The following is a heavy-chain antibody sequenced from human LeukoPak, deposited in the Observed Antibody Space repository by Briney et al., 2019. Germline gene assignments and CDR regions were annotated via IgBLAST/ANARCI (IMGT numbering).Heavy chain of an antibody. D-gene: IGHD2-2*01. CDR2: IIPIFGTA. J-gene: IGHJ5*02. V-gene: IGHV1-69*05. Sequence: SVKLSCKASGATFSSYAISWVRQTPGQGLEWMGGIIPIFGTANYAQKFQGRVTITTDESTSTAYIELSSLRPEDTAVYYCARGSPAVNMPFGPWGQGTLVTVSS. CDR3: ARGSPAVNMPFGP. CDR1: GATFSSYA.